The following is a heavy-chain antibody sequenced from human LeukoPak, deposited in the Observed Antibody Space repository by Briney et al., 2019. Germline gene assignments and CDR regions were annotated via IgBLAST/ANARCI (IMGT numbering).Heavy chain of an antibody. CDR2: INTDGSST. Sequence: TGGSLRLSCAASGFTFSNFWMHWVRQAPGKGLVWVSRINTDGSSTSYADSVKGRFTISRDNAKNTLYLQMNSLRAEDTAVYYCARGGPRRGAYFDYWGQGTLVTVSS. CDR3: ARGGPRRGAYFDY. J-gene: IGHJ4*02. CDR1: GFTFSNFW. V-gene: IGHV3-74*01.